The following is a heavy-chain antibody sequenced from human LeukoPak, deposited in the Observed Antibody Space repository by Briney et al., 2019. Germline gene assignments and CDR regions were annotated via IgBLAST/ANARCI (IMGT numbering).Heavy chain of an antibody. CDR3: ARYCSSSRCLYYYHMDV. CDR1: GFTFSTYS. J-gene: IGHJ6*03. V-gene: IGHV3-21*01. D-gene: IGHD2-2*01. Sequence: PGGSLRLSCAASGFTFSTYSMNWFRQAPGRGLEWVSSISSGNSYIYYADSVKGRFTISRDDAKNSLYLQMNSLRAEDTAVYYCARYCSSSRCLYYYHMDVWGKGTTVTVSS. CDR2: ISSGNSYI.